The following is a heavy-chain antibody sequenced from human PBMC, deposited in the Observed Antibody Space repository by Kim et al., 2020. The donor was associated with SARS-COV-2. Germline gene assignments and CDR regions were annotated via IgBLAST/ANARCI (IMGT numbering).Heavy chain of an antibody. V-gene: IGHV4-34*01. CDR3: ARALTLGWQLVVGTYYFDY. Sequence: SRVTISVDTSKTQFSLKLSSVTAADTAVYYCARALTLGWQLVVGTYYFDYWGQGTLVTVSS. D-gene: IGHD6-6*01. J-gene: IGHJ4*02.